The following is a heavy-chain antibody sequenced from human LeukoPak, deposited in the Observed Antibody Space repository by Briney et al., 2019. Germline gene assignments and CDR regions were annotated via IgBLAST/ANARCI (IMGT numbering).Heavy chain of an antibody. V-gene: IGHV3-23*01. J-gene: IGHJ1*01. D-gene: IGHD3-3*01. Sequence: PAGSLILSCEDSGVCFSVYAMSWVRQAPGKGLEWVSSISGNSDRTYYANSVKGRFTISTENFSNTEHLKTSSLGAEDTALYYCAKGGQDFDFWRFHHWGQGNLVIVSS. CDR2: ISGNSDRT. CDR3: AKGGQDFDFWRFHH. CDR1: GVCFSVYA.